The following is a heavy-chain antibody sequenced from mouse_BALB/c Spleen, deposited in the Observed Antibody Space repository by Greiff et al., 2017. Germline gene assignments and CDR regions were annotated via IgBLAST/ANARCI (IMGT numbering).Heavy chain of an antibody. Sequence: EVQGVESGGGLVQPGGSLKLSCAASGFDFSRYWMSWVRQAPGKGLEWIGEINPDSSTINYTPSLKDKFIISRDNAKNTLYLQMSKVRSEDTALYYCARQDYYGSSFDYWGQGTTLTVSS. J-gene: IGHJ2*01. CDR3: ARQDYYGSSFDY. CDR2: INPDSSTI. V-gene: IGHV4-1*02. D-gene: IGHD1-1*01. CDR1: GFDFSRYW.